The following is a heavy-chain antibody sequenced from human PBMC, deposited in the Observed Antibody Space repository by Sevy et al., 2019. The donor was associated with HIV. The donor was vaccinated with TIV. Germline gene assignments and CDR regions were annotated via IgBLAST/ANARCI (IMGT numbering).Heavy chain of an antibody. V-gene: IGHV3-7*01. CDR2: INQHGSDK. Sequence: GGSLRLSCEASGFIFSSHWMNWVRRAPGKGLEWVANINQHGSDKNYVASVEGRFSISRDNAKNSLYLQMNSLRVGDTAVYYCARGDYYDSGPLIDYRQLDHWGRGTLVTVSS. J-gene: IGHJ4*02. CDR3: ARGDYYDSGPLIDYRQLDH. D-gene: IGHD3-22*01. CDR1: GFIFSSHW.